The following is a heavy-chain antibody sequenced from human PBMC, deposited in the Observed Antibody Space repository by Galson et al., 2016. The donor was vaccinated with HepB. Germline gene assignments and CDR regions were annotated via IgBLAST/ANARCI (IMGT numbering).Heavy chain of an antibody. Sequence: RLSCAGSGFVFSDYSMTWVRQAPGKGLEWVSTIQTGSRYMYYPDSLKGRFTVSRDDAKNSLYLQMHSLRAEDTAVYYCARGSSGWSRNYWGQGTLVTVSS. D-gene: IGHD3-22*01. V-gene: IGHV3-21*01. J-gene: IGHJ4*02. CDR3: ARGSSGWSRNY. CDR2: IQTGSRYM. CDR1: GFVFSDYS.